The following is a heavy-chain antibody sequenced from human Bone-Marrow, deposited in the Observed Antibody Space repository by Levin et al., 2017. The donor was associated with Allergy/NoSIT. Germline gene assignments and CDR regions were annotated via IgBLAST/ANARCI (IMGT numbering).Heavy chain of an antibody. CDR3: ALVTRYTNGSIEGFYF. V-gene: IGHV3-23*01. Sequence: SCTSSGFTFSTYHMSWVRQAPGKGLEWVSTISDHGFNTYYPESLKGRITISRDNSKNTLYLQLDHLRADDTALYYCALVTRYTNGSIEGFYFWGQGAVVTVSS. CDR1: GFTFSTYH. D-gene: IGHD1-1*01. CDR2: ISDHGFNT. J-gene: IGHJ4*02.